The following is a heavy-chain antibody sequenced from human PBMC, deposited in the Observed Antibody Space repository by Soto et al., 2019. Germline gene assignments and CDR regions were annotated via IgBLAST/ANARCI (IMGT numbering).Heavy chain of an antibody. Sequence: EVQLVESGGGLVQPGESLKLSCAASGFTLSGSAVHWVRQASGKGLEWVGRIRSKTHSYATEYIASVKGRFTMSRDDSNNTAYLQMNGLKTDDTAVYYCTRSGGSYSFGYWGQGTLVTVPS. CDR3: TRSGGSYSFGY. CDR1: GFTLSGSA. D-gene: IGHD1-26*01. V-gene: IGHV3-73*02. CDR2: IRSKTHSYAT. J-gene: IGHJ4*02.